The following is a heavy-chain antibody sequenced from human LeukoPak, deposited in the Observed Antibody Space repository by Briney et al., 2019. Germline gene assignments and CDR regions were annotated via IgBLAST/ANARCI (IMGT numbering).Heavy chain of an antibody. CDR2: LYRDGST. D-gene: IGHD2-15*01. V-gene: IGHV3-66*01. J-gene: IGHJ4*02. CDR3: ARGPGWNYFDY. CDR1: GFTASIYY. Sequence: GGSLGLSCAASGFTASIYYMTWVRQAPGKGLEWVSYLYRDGSTYYADSVKDRFSISRDNSKNTVYLQMNSLRAEDTAVYYCARGPGWNYFDYWGQGTLVTVSS.